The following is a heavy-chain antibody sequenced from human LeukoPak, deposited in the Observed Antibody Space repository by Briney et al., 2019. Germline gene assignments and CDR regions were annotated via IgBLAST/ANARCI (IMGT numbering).Heavy chain of an antibody. CDR2: IYPGDSDT. V-gene: IGHV5-51*01. Sequence: PGESLKISCKGSGYSYTSYRIGWVRQMPGKGLEWMGIIYPGDSDTRYSPSFQGQVTISADKSISTAYLQWSSLKASDTAMYYCARRAGIAVAFDWFDPWGQGTLVTVSS. CDR1: GYSYTSYR. CDR3: ARRAGIAVAFDWFDP. J-gene: IGHJ5*02. D-gene: IGHD6-19*01.